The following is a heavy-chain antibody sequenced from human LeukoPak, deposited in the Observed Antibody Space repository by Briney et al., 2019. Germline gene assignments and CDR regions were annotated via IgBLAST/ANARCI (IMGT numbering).Heavy chain of an antibody. CDR1: GFSVSSNF. CDR2: IYSGGST. Sequence: PGTSLRLSCAASGFSVSSNFMSWVRQAPGKGLEWVSLIYSGGSTYYADSVKGRFTISRDNSKNTLYLQMNSLRAEDTAVYYCARDNFYGSGSYSPWGQGTLVTVSS. J-gene: IGHJ5*02. D-gene: IGHD3-10*01. CDR3: ARDNFYGSGSYSP. V-gene: IGHV3-53*01.